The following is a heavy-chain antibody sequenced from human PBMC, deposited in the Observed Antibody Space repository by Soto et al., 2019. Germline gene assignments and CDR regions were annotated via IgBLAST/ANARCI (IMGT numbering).Heavy chain of an antibody. CDR2: INAGNGNT. CDR1: GYSFTGHY. CDR3: ARDRALELGDY. V-gene: IGHV1-3*01. Sequence: ASVKVSCKASGYSFTGHYMNWVRQAPGQRLEWMGWINAGNGNTKYSQKLQGRVTMTTDTSTSTAYMELRSLRSDDTAVYYCARDRALELGDYWGQGTLVTVSS. J-gene: IGHJ4*02. D-gene: IGHD1-26*01.